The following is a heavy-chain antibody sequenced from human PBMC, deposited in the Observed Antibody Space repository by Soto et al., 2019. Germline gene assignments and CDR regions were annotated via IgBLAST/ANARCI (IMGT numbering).Heavy chain of an antibody. J-gene: IGHJ5*02. D-gene: IGHD3-3*01. CDR2: ISAYNGNT. CDR3: ARAEYYDFWSGYYNWFDP. CDR1: GYTFTSYG. Sequence: ASVNVSCKASGYTFTSYGISWVRQAPGQGLEWMGWISAYNGNTNYAQKLQGRVTMTTDTSTSTAYMELRSLRSDDTAVYYCARAEYYDFWSGYYNWFDPWGQGTLVTVSS. V-gene: IGHV1-18*01.